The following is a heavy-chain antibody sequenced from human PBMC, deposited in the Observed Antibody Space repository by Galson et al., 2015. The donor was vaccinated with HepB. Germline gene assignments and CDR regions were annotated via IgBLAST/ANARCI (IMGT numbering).Heavy chain of an antibody. J-gene: IGHJ3*02. V-gene: IGHV1-2*02. Sequence: SVKVSCKASGYTFTGYYMHWVRQAPGQGLEWMGWINPNSGGTNYAQKFQGRVTMTRDTSISTAYMELSRLRSDDTAVYYCARYCSSTSCMAAFDIWGQGTMVTVSS. CDR3: ARYCSSTSCMAAFDI. D-gene: IGHD2-2*01. CDR1: GYTFTGYY. CDR2: INPNSGGT.